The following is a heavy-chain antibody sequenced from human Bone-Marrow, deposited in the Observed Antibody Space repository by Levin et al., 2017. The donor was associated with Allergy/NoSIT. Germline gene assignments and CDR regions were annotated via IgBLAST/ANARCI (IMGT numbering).Heavy chain of an antibody. J-gene: IGHJ4*02. CDR1: GFTFSHYA. V-gene: IGHV3-23*01. CDR3: AKDRALFCSGGSCFSYNDY. CDR2: ISSTSDRT. D-gene: IGHD2-15*01. Sequence: GGSLRLSCAASGFTFSHYAMSWVRQAPGKGLEWVSAISSTSDRTYTADSVTGRFTISRDNAQNTLYLQMDSLRAEDTALYYCAKDRALFCSGGSCFSYNDYWGQGTLVTVSS.